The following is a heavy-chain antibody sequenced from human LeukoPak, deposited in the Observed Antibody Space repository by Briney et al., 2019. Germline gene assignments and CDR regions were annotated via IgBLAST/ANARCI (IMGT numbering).Heavy chain of an antibody. CDR2: MYPGNSDT. V-gene: IGHV5-51*01. J-gene: IGHJ4*02. D-gene: IGHD3-22*01. CDR1: GYSFTTYW. CDR3: VRTYYYDSSGYPTDY. Sequence: GESLKISCRGSGYSFTTYWIGWVRQMPGKGLEWMGIMYPGNSDTKYSPSFQGQVTISADKSISTAYLQWTSLKASDTAMYYCVRTYYYDSSGYPTDYWGQGTLVTVSS.